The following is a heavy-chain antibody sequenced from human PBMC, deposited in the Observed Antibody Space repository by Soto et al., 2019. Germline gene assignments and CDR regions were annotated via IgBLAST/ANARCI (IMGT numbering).Heavy chain of an antibody. J-gene: IGHJ4*02. CDR3: ARDRDYFFDY. CDR1: GFIFNSYS. CDR2: ISTTGTTT. V-gene: IGHV3-48*01. Sequence: GGSLRLSCEASGFIFNSYSMNWVRQAPGKGLEWVSYISTTGTTTYYAGSVKGRFTISRDNAKNSMYLQLNSLRAEDTAVYFCARDRDYFFDYWGQGTLVTVSS. D-gene: IGHD3-10*01.